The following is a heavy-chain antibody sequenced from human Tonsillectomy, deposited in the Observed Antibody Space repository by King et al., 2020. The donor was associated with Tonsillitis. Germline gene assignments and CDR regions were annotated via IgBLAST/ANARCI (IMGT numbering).Heavy chain of an antibody. CDR3: ARHYYFGSGSYYLYSFDY. CDR1: GGSISNTRYY. D-gene: IGHD3-10*01. J-gene: IGHJ4*02. CDR2: IYYTGRT. Sequence: LQESGPGRVKPSETLSLTCTVSGGSISNTRYYWGWIRQPPGKGLEWIGSIYYTGRTYDSPSLKSRVTISVDTAKNQFSLKLNSVTAADTAVYYCARHYYFGSGSYYLYSFDYWGQGTLVTVST. V-gene: IGHV4-39*07.